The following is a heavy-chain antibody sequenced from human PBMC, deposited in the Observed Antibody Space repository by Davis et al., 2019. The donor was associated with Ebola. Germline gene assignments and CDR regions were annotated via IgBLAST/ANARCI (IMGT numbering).Heavy chain of an antibody. V-gene: IGHV1-46*01. CDR1: GYTFSNYF. CDR3: ATVGLQL. Sequence: AASVKVSCKASGYTFSNYFMQWVRQAPGQGLEWMGWISAYNGSTSYAQKFQGRVTMTRDTSTSTVYMELSGLTSEDTAVYYYATVGLQLWGQGTLVTVSS. D-gene: IGHD6-13*01. J-gene: IGHJ4*02. CDR2: ISAYNGST.